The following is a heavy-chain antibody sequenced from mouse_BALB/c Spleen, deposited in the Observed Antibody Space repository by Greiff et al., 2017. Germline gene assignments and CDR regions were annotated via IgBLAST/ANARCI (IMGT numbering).Heavy chain of an antibody. V-gene: IGHV3-2*02. CDR2: ISYSGST. D-gene: IGHD3-1*01. CDR3: ARGLDWYFDV. CDR1: GYSITSDYA. J-gene: IGHJ1*01. Sequence: ESGPGLVKPSQSLSLTCTVTGYSITSDYAWNWIRQFPGNKLEWMGYISYSGSTSYNPSLKSRISITRDTSKNQFFLQLNSVTTEDTATYYCARGLDWYFDVWGAGTTVTVSS.